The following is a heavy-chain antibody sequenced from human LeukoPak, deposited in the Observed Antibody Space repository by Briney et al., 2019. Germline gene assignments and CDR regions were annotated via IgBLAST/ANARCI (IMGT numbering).Heavy chain of an antibody. CDR1: GYIFPSYW. Sequence: GESLKISCKVSGYIFPSYWITWVRQVPGKGLEWMGRIAPSDSYTNYNPSFEGHVTMSVEKTITTVYLQWSSLKASDTAMYYCVRQPPGVYDTTQNWFDPWGQGTLVTVSS. V-gene: IGHV5-10-1*01. D-gene: IGHD3-22*01. CDR2: IAPSDSYT. J-gene: IGHJ5*02. CDR3: VRQPPGVYDTTQNWFDP.